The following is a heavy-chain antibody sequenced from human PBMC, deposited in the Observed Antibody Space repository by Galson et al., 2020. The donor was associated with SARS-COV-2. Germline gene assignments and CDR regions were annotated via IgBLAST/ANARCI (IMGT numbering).Heavy chain of an antibody. J-gene: IGHJ5*02. CDR2: IYWDDDT. CDR1: ALSLTTPGVG. D-gene: IGHD1-1*01. CDR3: VRRTGLSIYDWFDP. V-gene: IGHV2-5*04. Sequence: KMSGPTLVQPTQTLTLTCTVSALSLTTPGVGVGWIRQTPGKALEWLALIYWDDDTRYSPSLKDRLTIIRDTSKNQVILTMTNMKPVDTGTYYCVRRTGLSIYDWFDPWGQGIPVTVSS.